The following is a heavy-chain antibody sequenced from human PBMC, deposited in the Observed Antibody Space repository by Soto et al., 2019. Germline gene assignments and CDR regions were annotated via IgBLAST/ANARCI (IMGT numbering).Heavy chain of an antibody. CDR1: GFTFSSYG. Sequence: QVQLVESGGGVVQPGRSLRLSCAASGFTFSSYGMHWVRQAPGKGLEWVAVISYDGSNKYYADSVKGRFTISRDNSKKTMYLQMNSLRAEDTAVYYCAKEPASGSYREYYFEYWGQGTLVTVSS. CDR3: AKEPASGSYREYYFEY. CDR2: ISYDGSNK. J-gene: IGHJ4*02. D-gene: IGHD1-26*01. V-gene: IGHV3-30*18.